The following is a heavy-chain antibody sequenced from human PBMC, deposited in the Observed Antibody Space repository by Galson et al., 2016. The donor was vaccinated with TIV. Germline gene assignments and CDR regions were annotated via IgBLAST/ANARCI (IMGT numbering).Heavy chain of an antibody. CDR1: GYSFGSYG. V-gene: IGHV1-18*01. J-gene: IGHJ6*02. CDR3: ARDYPYNPILGGGGHYYGLDV. CDR2: ISAYNGNT. D-gene: IGHD3-3*01. Sequence: QSGAEVKKPGASVKVSCKASGYSFGSYGISWVRQAPGQGLEWMGWISAYNGNTDYAHKLQGRVTMTTDTYTSTAYMELRSLRSDATAGYYCARDYPYNPILGGGGHYYGLDVWGPGTTVTVSS.